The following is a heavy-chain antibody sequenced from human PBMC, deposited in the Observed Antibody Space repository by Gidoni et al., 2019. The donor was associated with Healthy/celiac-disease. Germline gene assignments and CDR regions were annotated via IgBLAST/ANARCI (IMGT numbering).Heavy chain of an antibody. Sequence: QVQLLESGGGVVQPGRSLRLSCAASGFPFSSYGRHGVRQAPGKGLEWVAVISYDGSNKYYADSVKGRFTISRDNSKNTLYLQMNSLRAEDTAVYYCARDLLVGATTGYYYGMDVWGQGTTVTVSS. J-gene: IGHJ6*02. CDR2: ISYDGSNK. CDR1: GFPFSSYG. CDR3: ARDLLVGATTGYYYGMDV. D-gene: IGHD1-26*01. V-gene: IGHV3-30*03.